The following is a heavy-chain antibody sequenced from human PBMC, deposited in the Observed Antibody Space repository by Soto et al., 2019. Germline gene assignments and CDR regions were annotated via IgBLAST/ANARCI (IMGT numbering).Heavy chain of an antibody. CDR3: ARGGAYSSGWYPYYYYMDV. V-gene: IGHV4-31*03. D-gene: IGHD6-19*01. CDR1: GGSISSGGYY. J-gene: IGHJ6*03. CDR2: IYYSGST. Sequence: TLSLTCTVSGGSISSGGYYWSWIRQHPGKGLEWIGYIYYSGSTYYNPSLKSRVTISVDTSKNQFSLKLSSVTAADTAVYYCARGGAYSSGWYPYYYYMDVWGKGTTVTVSS.